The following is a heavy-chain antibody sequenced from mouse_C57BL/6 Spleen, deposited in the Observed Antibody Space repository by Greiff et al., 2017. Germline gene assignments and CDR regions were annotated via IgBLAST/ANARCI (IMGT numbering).Heavy chain of an antibody. CDR1: GYTFTSYW. CDR2: IDPSDSYT. V-gene: IGHV1-69*01. CDR3: ARSDSGFAC. J-gene: IGHJ3*01. Sequence: QVQLQQPGAELVMPGASVKLSCKASGYTFTSYWMHWVKQRPGQGLEWIGEIDPSDSYTNYNQKFKGKSTLTVDKSSSTAYMQLSSLTSEDSAVYYCARSDSGFACWGQGTLVTVSA.